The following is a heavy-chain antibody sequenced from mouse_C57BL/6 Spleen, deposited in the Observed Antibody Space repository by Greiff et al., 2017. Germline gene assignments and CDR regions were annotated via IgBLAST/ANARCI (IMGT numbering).Heavy chain of an antibody. Sequence: QVQLQQPGAELVKPGASVKMSCKASGYTFTSYWITWVKQRPGQGLEWIGDIYPGSGSTNYNEKFKSKATLTVDTSSSTAYMQLSSLTSEDSAVYYCARSYNGSDWFAYWGQGTLVTVSA. CDR2: IYPGSGST. CDR1: GYTFTSYW. V-gene: IGHV1-55*01. D-gene: IGHD4-1*01. CDR3: ARSYNGSDWFAY. J-gene: IGHJ3*01.